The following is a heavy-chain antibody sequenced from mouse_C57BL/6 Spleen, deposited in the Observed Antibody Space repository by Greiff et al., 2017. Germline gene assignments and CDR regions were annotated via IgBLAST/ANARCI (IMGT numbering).Heavy chain of an antibody. CDR2: IDPENGDT. Sequence: EVQLQQSGAELVRPGASVKLSCTASGFNIKDDYMHWVKQRPEQGLEWIGWIDPENGDTEYASKFQGKATITADTSSNTAYLQLSSLTSEDTAVYYCTTSGYSNYVFAYWGQGTLVTVSA. D-gene: IGHD2-5*01. V-gene: IGHV14-4*01. CDR1: GFNIKDDY. CDR3: TTSGYSNYVFAY. J-gene: IGHJ3*01.